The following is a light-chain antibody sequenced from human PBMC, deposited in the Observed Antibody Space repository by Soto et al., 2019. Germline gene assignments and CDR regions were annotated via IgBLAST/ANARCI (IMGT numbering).Light chain of an antibody. V-gene: IGKV3-20*01. CDR1: QSVSSGY. CDR3: QQYGISQNT. CDR2: GAS. J-gene: IGKJ2*01. Sequence: ETVMTQSPGTLCLSPGERATISCRASQSVSSGYLAWYQQKPGQAPRILIFGASNRATGIPDRFTGSGSGTDFTLTISRLEPEDFAVYYCQQYGISQNTFGQGTKLEIK.